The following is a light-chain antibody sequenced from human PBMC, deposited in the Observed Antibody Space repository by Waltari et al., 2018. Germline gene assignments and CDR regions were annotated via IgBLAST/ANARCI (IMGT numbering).Light chain of an antibody. CDR1: SANIGSNT. J-gene: IGLJ1*01. CDR3: AAWDDSLPGLFV. Sequence: QSVVTQPPSASGTPGQRVTISCSGSSANIGSNTVNWYQQLPGTTPKLLIYNNNKRPSGAPDRFSGSKSGTSASLAISGLQSEDEADYYCAAWDDSLPGLFVFGSGTKVTVL. V-gene: IGLV1-44*01. CDR2: NNN.